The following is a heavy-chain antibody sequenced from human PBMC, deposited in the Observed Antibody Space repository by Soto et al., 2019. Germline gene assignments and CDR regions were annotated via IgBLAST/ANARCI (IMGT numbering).Heavy chain of an antibody. D-gene: IGHD6-13*01. Sequence: QIQLVQSGAEVKKPGSSVKVSCKASGGTFSSYTISWVRQAPGQGLEWMGRIIPILGIANYAQKLQGRVTITADKATSTAYMELSSLRSEDTAVYYCARGYSSSWEKPEGFFDYWGQGTRVTVSS. V-gene: IGHV1-69*02. CDR3: ARGYSSSWEKPEGFFDY. CDR2: IIPILGIA. J-gene: IGHJ4*02. CDR1: GGTFSSYT.